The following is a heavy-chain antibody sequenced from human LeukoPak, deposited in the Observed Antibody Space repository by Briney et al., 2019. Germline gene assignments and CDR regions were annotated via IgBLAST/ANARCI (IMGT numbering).Heavy chain of an antibody. CDR3: AKTPSTFY. D-gene: IGHD2-2*01. V-gene: IGHV3-23*01. CDR1: GFTFDKAW. CDR2: ISGSGGST. J-gene: IGHJ4*02. Sequence: GGSLRLSCAASGFTFDKAWMTWVRQAPGKGLEWVSAISGSGGSTYYADSVKGRFTISRDNSKNTLYLQMNSLRAEDTAVYYCAKTPSTFYWGQGTLVTVSS.